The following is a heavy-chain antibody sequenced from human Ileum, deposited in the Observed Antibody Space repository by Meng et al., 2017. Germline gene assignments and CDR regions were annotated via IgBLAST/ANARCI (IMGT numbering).Heavy chain of an antibody. D-gene: IGHD1-20*01. CDR1: GFSLSNSW. J-gene: IGHJ4*02. CDR3: GRFFNSWNGN. Sequence: GESLKISCAASGFSLSNSWMSWVRQASGKGLEWVAHINQDGSVRYYVDSVKGRFTISRDNAKNSLYLQMNSLTADDTAVYYRGRFFNSWNGNWGQGTLVTVSS. CDR2: INQDGSVR. V-gene: IGHV3-7*01.